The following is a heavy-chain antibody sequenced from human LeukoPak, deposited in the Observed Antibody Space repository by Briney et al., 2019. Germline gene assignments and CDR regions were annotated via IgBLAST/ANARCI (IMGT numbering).Heavy chain of an antibody. V-gene: IGHV3-23*01. CDR3: ARGYSTDY. D-gene: IGHD5-18*01. CDR1: GFTFTIYA. CDR2: ISDSGGTA. J-gene: IGHJ4*02. Sequence: PGGSLRLSCAASGFTFTIYAMSWVRQAPGKGLEWVSGISDSGGTAHYADSVKGRFTISRDNSKNALYLQMNSLRAEDTAVYYCARGYSTDYWGQGTLVTVSS.